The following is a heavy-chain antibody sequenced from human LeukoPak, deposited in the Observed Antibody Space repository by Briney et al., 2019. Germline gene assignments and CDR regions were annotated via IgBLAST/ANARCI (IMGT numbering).Heavy chain of an antibody. D-gene: IGHD3-22*01. Sequence: GGSLRLSCAASGFTFSTYSMNWVRQAPGKGLEWVSYISSSSSTIYYADSVKGRFTISRDNAKNSLYLQMNSLRAEDTAVYYCARDPTGGYSDYWGQGTLVDVSS. CDR3: ARDPTGGYSDY. V-gene: IGHV3-48*04. CDR2: ISSSSSTI. J-gene: IGHJ4*02. CDR1: GFTFSTYS.